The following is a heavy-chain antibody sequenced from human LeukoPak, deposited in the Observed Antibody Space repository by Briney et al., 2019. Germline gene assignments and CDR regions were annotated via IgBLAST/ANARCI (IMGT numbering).Heavy chain of an antibody. Sequence: PSETLSLTCTVSGGSISSYYWSWIRQPPGKGLEWIGYIYYSGSTNYNPSLKSRVTISVDTSKNQFSLKLSSVTAADTAVYYCARHGHSSSLSWFDPWGQGTLVTVSS. CDR1: GGSISSYY. D-gene: IGHD6-13*01. CDR3: ARHGHSSSLSWFDP. J-gene: IGHJ5*02. V-gene: IGHV4-59*08. CDR2: IYYSGST.